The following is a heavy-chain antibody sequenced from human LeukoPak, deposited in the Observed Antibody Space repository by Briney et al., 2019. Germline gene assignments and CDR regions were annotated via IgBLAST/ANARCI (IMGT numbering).Heavy chain of an antibody. CDR2: IYHSGST. CDR1: GYSISSGYY. J-gene: IGHJ4*02. Sequence: SETLSLTCAVSGYSISSGYYWGWIRQSPGKGLEWIGSIYHSGSTYYNPSLKSRVTISVDTSKNQFSLKLSSVTAADTAVYYCARDRRYDSSGYPGEDFDYWGQGTLVTVSS. D-gene: IGHD3-22*01. V-gene: IGHV4-38-2*02. CDR3: ARDRRYDSSGYPGEDFDY.